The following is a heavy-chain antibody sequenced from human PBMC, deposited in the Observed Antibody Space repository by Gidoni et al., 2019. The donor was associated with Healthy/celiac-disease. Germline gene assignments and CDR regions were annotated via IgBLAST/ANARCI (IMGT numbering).Heavy chain of an antibody. CDR3: TTDLRGYCSSTSCYAIYYYGMDV. Sequence: EVQLVESGGGLVKPGGSLRLACAASGFPFSNAWMSWVRQAPGKGLGWVGRIKSKTDGGTTDYAAPVKGRFTISRDDSKNTLYLQMNSLKTEDTAVYYCTTDLRGYCSSTSCYAIYYYGMDVWGQGTTVTVSS. CDR2: IKSKTDGGTT. V-gene: IGHV3-15*01. CDR1: GFPFSNAW. D-gene: IGHD2-2*01. J-gene: IGHJ6*02.